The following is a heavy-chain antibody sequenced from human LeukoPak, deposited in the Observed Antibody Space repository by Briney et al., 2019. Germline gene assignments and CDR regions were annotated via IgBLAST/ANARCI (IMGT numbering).Heavy chain of an antibody. Sequence: ASVKVSCKASGYTFTGYYMHWVRQAPGQRLEWMGRINPNSGGTNYAQKFQGRVTMTRDTSISTAYMELSRLRSDDTAVYYCARGYVVRGVICNWGQGTLVTVSS. D-gene: IGHD3-10*01. CDR1: GYTFTGYY. J-gene: IGHJ4*02. CDR3: ARGYVVRGVICN. CDR2: INPNSGGT. V-gene: IGHV1-2*06.